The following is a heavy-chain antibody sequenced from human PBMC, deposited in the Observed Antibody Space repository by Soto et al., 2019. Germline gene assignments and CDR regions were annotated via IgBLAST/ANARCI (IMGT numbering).Heavy chain of an antibody. J-gene: IGHJ6*02. CDR3: SRSRPTGRRDYYYYGMDV. V-gene: IGHV3-30*03. CDR2: ISNDGSNQ. CDR1: GFPFSSFG. D-gene: IGHD1-1*01. Sequence: GGSLRLSCFVSGFPFSSFGMHWVRQAPGKGLEWVSSISNDGSNQHYADSVKGRFTISRDNSKNTVYLQLNSLRGEDTAVYYCSRSRPTGRRDYYYYGMDVWGQGTPVTVSS.